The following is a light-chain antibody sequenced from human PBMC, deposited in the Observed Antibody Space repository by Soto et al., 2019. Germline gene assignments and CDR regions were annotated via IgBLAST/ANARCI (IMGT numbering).Light chain of an antibody. CDR3: QQYGHSLWT. CDR2: GAS. Sequence: EIAMTQSPGTLSLSPGERASLSCRASQSVSSGHLAWYQQKPGQAPRLLIYGASSRATGIPDRFSGSGSGTDFTLTISRLEPEDYAVYYCQQYGHSLWTFGQGTKVDIK. V-gene: IGKV3-20*01. CDR1: QSVSSGH. J-gene: IGKJ1*01.